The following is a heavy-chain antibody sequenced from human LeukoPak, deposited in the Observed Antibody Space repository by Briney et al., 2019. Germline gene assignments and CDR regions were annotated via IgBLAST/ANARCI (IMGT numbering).Heavy chain of an antibody. CDR2: ITRGSNT. CDR1: GFTFSSYV. Sequence: PGGSLRLSCAASGFTFSSYVMSWVRQAPGKGLEWVSTITRGSNTYYADSVKGRFTISRDNSESTLYLQMNSLRAEDTAVYYCAKRPPRGSYYFDYWGQGTLVTVSS. J-gene: IGHJ4*02. D-gene: IGHD2-15*01. V-gene: IGHV3-23*01. CDR3: AKRPPRGSYYFDY.